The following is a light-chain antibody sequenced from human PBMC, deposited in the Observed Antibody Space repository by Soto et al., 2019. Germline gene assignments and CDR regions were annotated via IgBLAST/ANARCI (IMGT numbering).Light chain of an antibody. V-gene: IGKV3-20*01. CDR3: QQYGTSPIT. Sequence: EIVLTQSPGTLSLSPGERATLSCRASQRVSSSYLGWYQQTPGQAPRLLIYGASIRATGIPDRFSGSGSGTDFTLTISRLEPADFAVYYCQQYGTSPITFGQGTRLEIK. CDR2: GAS. CDR1: QRVSSSY. J-gene: IGKJ5*01.